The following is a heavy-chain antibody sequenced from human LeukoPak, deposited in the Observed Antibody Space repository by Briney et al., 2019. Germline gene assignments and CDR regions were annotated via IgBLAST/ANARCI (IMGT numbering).Heavy chain of an antibody. V-gene: IGHV4-59*08. CDR1: GGSISSYY. Sequence: KPSETLSLTCTVSGGSISSYYWNWIRQPPRKGLEWIGYIYYSGCTNYNPSLKSRVTISVDTSKNQFSLKLSSVTAADTAVYFCARQLRGEAVAGHLQPFDYWGQGILVTVSS. J-gene: IGHJ4*02. CDR2: IYYSGCT. D-gene: IGHD6-19*01. CDR3: ARQLRGEAVAGHLQPFDY.